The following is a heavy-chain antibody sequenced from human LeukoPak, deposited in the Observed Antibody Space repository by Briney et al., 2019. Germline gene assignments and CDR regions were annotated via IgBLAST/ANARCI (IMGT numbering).Heavy chain of an antibody. J-gene: IGHJ3*02. CDR2: IYYSGST. D-gene: IGHD3-9*01. CDR3: ARDPARYRAFDI. Sequence: SETLSLTCTVSSVSISSRSYYWGWIRQPPGKGLDWIGSIYYSGSTYYNPSLKSRVTISVDTSKNQFSLKLSSVTAADTAVYYCARDPARYRAFDIWGQGTMVTVSS. CDR1: SVSISSRSYY. V-gene: IGHV4-39*07.